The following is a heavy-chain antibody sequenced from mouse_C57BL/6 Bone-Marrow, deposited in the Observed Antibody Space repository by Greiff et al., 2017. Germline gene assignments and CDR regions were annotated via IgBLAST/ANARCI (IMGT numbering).Heavy chain of an antibody. Sequence: QVQLKESGAELARPGASVKLSCKASGYTFTSYGISWVKQRTGQGLEWIGEIYPRSGNTYYNEKFTGKATLTADKSSSTAYMELRSLTSEDSAVYFCARGSGLTTVVAGAMDYWGQGTSVTVSS. J-gene: IGHJ4*01. CDR1: GYTFTSYG. CDR2: IYPRSGNT. V-gene: IGHV1-81*01. CDR3: ARGSGLTTVVAGAMDY. D-gene: IGHD1-1*01.